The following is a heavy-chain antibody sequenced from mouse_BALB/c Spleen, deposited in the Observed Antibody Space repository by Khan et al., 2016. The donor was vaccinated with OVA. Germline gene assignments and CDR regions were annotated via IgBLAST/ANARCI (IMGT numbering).Heavy chain of an antibody. Sequence: EVQLQESGPGLVNPSQSLSLTCTVTGYSITSDYAWNWFRQFPGNKLEWMGYINYSGSTNYNPALKSRISITRDTSKNQFFLKLNSVTTEDTATYYCARDGSRYNYAMDYWGQGTSVTVSS. CDR2: INYSGST. J-gene: IGHJ4*01. CDR3: ARDGSRYNYAMDY. CDR1: GYSITSDYA. V-gene: IGHV3-2*02. D-gene: IGHD2-3*01.